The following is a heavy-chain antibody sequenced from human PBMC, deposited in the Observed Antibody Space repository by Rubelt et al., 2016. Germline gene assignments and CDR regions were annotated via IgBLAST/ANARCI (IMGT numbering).Heavy chain of an antibody. Sequence: EVQLVESGGGLIQSGGSLRLSCAASGFTVSTNYMSWVRQAPGKGLDWVSVIYSGGGTYYAESVKGRFTVSKDNSKNTIYLQMNGLRAEDTAVYYCARGGRSNSLPDYWGQGTLVTVSS. V-gene: IGHV3-66*02. J-gene: IGHJ4*02. CDR2: IYSGGGT. CDR3: ARGGRSNSLPDY. CDR1: GFTVSTNY. D-gene: IGHD6-6*01.